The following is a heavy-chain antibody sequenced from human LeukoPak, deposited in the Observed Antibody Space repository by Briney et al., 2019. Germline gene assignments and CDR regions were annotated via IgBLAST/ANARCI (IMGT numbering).Heavy chain of an antibody. D-gene: IGHD6-19*01. J-gene: IGHJ3*02. CDR3: ATLAVADAFDI. CDR2: ISSSSSYI. V-gene: IGHV3-21*01. Sequence: PGGSLRLSCAASGFTFSSYSMNWVRQAPGKGLEWVSSISSSSSYIYYADPVKGRFTISRDNAKNSLYPQMNSLRAEDTAVYYCATLAVADAFDIWGQGTMVTVSS. CDR1: GFTFSSYS.